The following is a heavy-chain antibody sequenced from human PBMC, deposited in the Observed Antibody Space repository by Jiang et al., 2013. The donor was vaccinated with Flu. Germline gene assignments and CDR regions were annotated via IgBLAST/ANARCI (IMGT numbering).Heavy chain of an antibody. CDR1: GYSFFSYG. Sequence: QSGSELRKPGASVKVSCKASGYSFFSYGISWVRQAPGQGLEWMGWINTNSGTPTYAQAFAGRFVFSLDTSVSTAFLEISSLQSEDTAVYYCARVVAYYDISGSKYLWQPNEYWGQGSQVTVSS. D-gene: IGHD3-9*01. CDR2: INTNSGTP. J-gene: IGHJ4*02. V-gene: IGHV7-4-1*02. CDR3: ARVVAYYDISGSKYLWQPNEY.